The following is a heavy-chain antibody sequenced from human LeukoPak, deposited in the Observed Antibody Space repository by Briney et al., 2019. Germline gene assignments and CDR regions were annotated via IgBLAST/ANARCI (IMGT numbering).Heavy chain of an antibody. V-gene: IGHV3-21*04. D-gene: IGHD3-3*01. CDR3: AKDQDRFLEWLFHWGYYMDV. CDR2: ISSSSSSI. CDR1: GFTFSSYT. J-gene: IGHJ6*03. Sequence: GGALRLSCAASGFTFSSYTMNWVRQAPGKGLEWVSYISSSSSSIYYADSVKGRFTISRDNAKNSLYLQMNSLRAEDTAVYYCAKDQDRFLEWLFHWGYYMDVWGKGTTVTVSS.